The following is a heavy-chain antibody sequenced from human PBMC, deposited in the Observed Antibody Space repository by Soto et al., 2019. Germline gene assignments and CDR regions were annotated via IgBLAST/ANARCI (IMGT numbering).Heavy chain of an antibody. CDR2: INAGNGNT. CDR3: ARGGDIVATIPTLDY. V-gene: IGHV1-3*01. D-gene: IGHD5-12*01. J-gene: IGHJ4*02. CDR1: GYTFTSYA. Sequence: QVQLVQSGAEVKKPGASVKVSCKASGYTFTSYAMHWVRQAPGQRLEWMGWINAGNGNTKYSQKFQGRVTITRDTSASTAYMELSSLRSEDTAVYYCARGGDIVATIPTLDYWGQGTLVTVSS.